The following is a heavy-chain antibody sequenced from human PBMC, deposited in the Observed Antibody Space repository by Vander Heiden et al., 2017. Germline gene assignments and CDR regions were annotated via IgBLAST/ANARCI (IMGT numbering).Heavy chain of an antibody. CDR3: ATDLQYTSNLYGDS. J-gene: IGHJ4*02. D-gene: IGHD6-13*01. CDR2: ISASGGST. Sequence: EVQLLESGGGLVQPGGSLRLSCAAPGFTFSNYGMSWVRQAPGKGLEWVSAISASGGSTYYADSVKGRFTMPRDNSANMLYVQMNSLRADDTGVYYCATDLQYTSNLYGDSWGQGTLVTVSS. V-gene: IGHV3-23*01. CDR1: GFTFSNYG.